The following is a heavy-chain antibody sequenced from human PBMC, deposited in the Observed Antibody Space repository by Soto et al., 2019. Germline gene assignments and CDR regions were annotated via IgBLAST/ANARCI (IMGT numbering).Heavy chain of an antibody. CDR3: AKSSGLVVVNHDAFDI. J-gene: IGHJ3*02. CDR2: ISGSGGST. D-gene: IGHD3-22*01. V-gene: IGHV3-23*01. CDR1: GFTFSSYA. Sequence: PGGSLRLSCTASGFTFSSYAMSWVRQAPGKGLEWVSAISGSGGSTYYADSVKGRFTISRDNSKNTLYLQMNSLRAEDTAVYYCAKSSGLVVVNHDAFDIWGQGTMVTVSS.